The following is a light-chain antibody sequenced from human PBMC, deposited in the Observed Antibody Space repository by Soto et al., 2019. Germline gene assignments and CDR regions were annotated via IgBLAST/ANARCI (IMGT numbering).Light chain of an antibody. CDR3: QTWGTGIQVV. CDR1: SGHSSYD. J-gene: IGLJ2*01. Sequence: QPVLTQSPSASASLGASVKLTCSLSSGHSSYDIAWYQQQPEKGPRYLMRLNGDGSHSKGDGIPDRFSGSSSGAERYLTISSLQSEGEADYYCQTWGTGIQVVFGGGTKVTVL. V-gene: IGLV4-69*02. CDR2: LNGDGSH.